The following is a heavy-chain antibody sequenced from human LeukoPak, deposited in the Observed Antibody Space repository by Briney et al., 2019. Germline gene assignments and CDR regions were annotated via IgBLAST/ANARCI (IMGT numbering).Heavy chain of an antibody. CDR1: GGSISSGDYY. J-gene: IGHJ4*02. CDR3: ARDTRMSSGYHYFDL. D-gene: IGHD3-22*01. V-gene: IGHV4-30-4*01. CDR2: IYYSGST. Sequence: SETLSLTCTVSGGSISSGDYYWSWIRQPPGKGLEWIGYIYYSGSTYYNPSLKSRVTISADTSKNQFSLKLSSVTAADTAVYYCARDTRMSSGYHYFDLWGQGTLVTVSS.